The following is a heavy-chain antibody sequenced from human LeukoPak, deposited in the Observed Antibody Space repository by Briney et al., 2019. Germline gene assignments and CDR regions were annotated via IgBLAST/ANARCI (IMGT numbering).Heavy chain of an antibody. CDR3: ARHSQTTVTNYFDY. V-gene: IGHV4-39*01. J-gene: IGHJ4*02. Sequence: SETLSLTCTVSGGSISSSSYYWGWIRQPPGKGLEWIGSIYYSGSTYYNPSLKSRVTISVDTSKNQFSLKLSSVTAADTAVYYCARHSQTTVTNYFDYWGQGTLVTVSS. D-gene: IGHD4-17*01. CDR1: GGSISSSSYY. CDR2: IYYSGST.